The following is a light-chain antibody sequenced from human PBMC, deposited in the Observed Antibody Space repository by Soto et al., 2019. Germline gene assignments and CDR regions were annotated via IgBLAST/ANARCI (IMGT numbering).Light chain of an antibody. CDR3: SSYTTNSPPVV. Sequence: QSVLTQPASVSGSPGQSITISCTGTSGDIGSYTYVSWYQQYPGKAPKLLISEVTNRPSGVSNRFSGSKSGNMAPLTISGLQAEDEAHYYCSSYTTNSPPVVFGGGTQLTVL. CDR1: SGDIGSYTY. V-gene: IGLV2-14*01. J-gene: IGLJ2*01. CDR2: EVT.